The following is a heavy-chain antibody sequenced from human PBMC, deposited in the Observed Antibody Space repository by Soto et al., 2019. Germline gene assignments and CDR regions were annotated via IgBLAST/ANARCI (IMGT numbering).Heavy chain of an antibody. J-gene: IGHJ6*03. CDR2: IYSGGST. CDR1: ACTLSSNY. Sequence: GVSLRLSCAASACTLSSNYMSSVRQAPGKRLEWVPDIYSGGSTYYADSVKGRFTISRHNSKNTLYLQMNSLRAEDTAVYYCARGAEGYCSGGSCYPGRYYYYYMEVWGKGTSVTVSS. V-gene: IGHV3-53*04. CDR3: ARGAEGYCSGGSCYPGRYYYYYMEV. D-gene: IGHD2-15*01.